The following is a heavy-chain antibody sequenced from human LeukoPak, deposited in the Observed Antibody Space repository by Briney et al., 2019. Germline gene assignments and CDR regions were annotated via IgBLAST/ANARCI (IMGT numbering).Heavy chain of an antibody. CDR1: GFTFSSYA. CDR2: ISYDGSNK. J-gene: IGHJ5*02. V-gene: IGHV3-30-3*01. Sequence: GRSLRLSCAAPGFTFSSYAMHWVRQAPGKGLEWVVVISYDGSNKYYADSVKGRFTTSRDNSKNTLYLQMNSLRAEDTAVYYCARVQGNWFDPWGQGTLVTVSS. CDR3: ARVQGNWFDP.